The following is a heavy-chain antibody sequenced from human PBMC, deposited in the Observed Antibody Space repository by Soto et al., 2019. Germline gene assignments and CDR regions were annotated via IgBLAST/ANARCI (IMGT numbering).Heavy chain of an antibody. D-gene: IGHD3-16*02. CDR1: EFTFSNYA. CDR2: ISGSGDKT. CDR3: VKGIKKWLSGPDY. Sequence: GGSLRLSCAASEFTFSNYAMSWVRQSPGKGLEWVSGISGSGDKTYYADSVKGRFSISRDNSKSTLYLQMSSLRVEDTAVYYCVKGIKKWLSGPDYWGQGTLVTVSS. J-gene: IGHJ4*02. V-gene: IGHV3-23*01.